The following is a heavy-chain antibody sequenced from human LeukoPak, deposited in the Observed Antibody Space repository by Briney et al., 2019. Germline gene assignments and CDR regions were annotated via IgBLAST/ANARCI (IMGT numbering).Heavy chain of an antibody. CDR3: AREPEYYYDSSGYHDY. V-gene: IGHV3-48*01. CDR1: GLTFSSYS. D-gene: IGHD3-22*01. J-gene: IGHJ4*02. Sequence: PGGSLRLSCAASGLTFSSYSMNWVRQAPGKGLEWVSYISSSSSTIYYPDSVKGRFTISRDNAKNSLYLQMNSLRAEDTAVYYCAREPEYYYDSSGYHDYWGQGTLVTVSS. CDR2: ISSSSSTI.